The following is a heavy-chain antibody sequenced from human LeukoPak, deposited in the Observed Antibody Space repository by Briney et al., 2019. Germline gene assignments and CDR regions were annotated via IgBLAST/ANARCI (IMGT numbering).Heavy chain of an antibody. CDR1: GFIFSSYG. CDR2: IWHDGSSE. D-gene: IGHD3-22*01. Sequence: GGSLRLSCAASGFIFSSYGMHWVRQAPGKGLEWVAVIWHDGSSEFYADSVRGRFSTSRGDSKNTVYLQMNSLRAEDTALYYCAKDDRGGWSGYFDYWGQGTLVTVSS. CDR3: AKDDRGGWSGYFDY. V-gene: IGHV3-33*06. J-gene: IGHJ4*02.